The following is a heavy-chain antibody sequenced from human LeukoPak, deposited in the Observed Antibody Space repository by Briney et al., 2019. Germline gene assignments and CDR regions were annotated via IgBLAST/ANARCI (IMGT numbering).Heavy chain of an antibody. J-gene: IGHJ4*02. V-gene: IGHV1-69*04. Sequence: SVKVSCKASGGTFSNYAISWVRQAPGQGLEWMGRIIPVPGITNYAHNFQDRVTFTADKSTTTAYMDLSSLRAEDTAVYYCAKAPGGHYYDSSGYPPYYFNYWGQGTLVTVSS. D-gene: IGHD3-22*01. CDR2: IIPVPGIT. CDR3: AKAPGGHYYDSSGYPPYYFNY. CDR1: GGTFSNYA.